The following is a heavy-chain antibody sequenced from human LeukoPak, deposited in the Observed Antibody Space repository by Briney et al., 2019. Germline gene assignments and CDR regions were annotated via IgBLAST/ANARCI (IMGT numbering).Heavy chain of an antibody. V-gene: IGHV2-5*01. J-gene: IGHJ6*03. Sequence: SGPTLVNPTQTLTLTCTFSGFSLSTSGVGVGWIRQPPGKALEWLALIYWNDDKRYSPSLKSRLTITKGTSKNQVVLTMTNMDPVDTATYYCAHTRGSGYYLPYYYYYYMDVWGKGTTVTVSS. CDR3: AHTRGSGYYLPYYYYYYMDV. D-gene: IGHD3-3*01. CDR1: GFSLSTSGVG. CDR2: IYWNDDK.